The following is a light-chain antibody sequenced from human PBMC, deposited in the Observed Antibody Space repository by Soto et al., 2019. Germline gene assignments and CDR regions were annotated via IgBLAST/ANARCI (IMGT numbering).Light chain of an antibody. J-gene: IGLJ2*01. CDR1: SSDVGAYNY. CDR3: NSYTTSSTVV. V-gene: IGLV2-14*01. CDR2: NVS. Sequence: QSVLTQPASVSGSPGQSITISCTGTSSDVGAYNYVSWYQKYPGKAPKLMIYNVSNRPSGVSNHFSGSKSGNTASLTISGLQAEDEADYYCNSYTTSSTVVFGGGTKVTVL.